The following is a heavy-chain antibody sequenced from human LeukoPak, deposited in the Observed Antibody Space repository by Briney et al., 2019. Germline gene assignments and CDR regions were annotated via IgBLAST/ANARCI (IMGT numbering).Heavy chain of an antibody. J-gene: IGHJ4*02. V-gene: IGHV3-21*01. D-gene: IGHD4-23*01. CDR2: ISSSSSYI. Sequence: GGSLRLSCAASGFTFSSYSMNWVRQAPGKGLEWVSSISSSSSYIYYADSVKGRFTISRDNAKNSLYLQMNSLRAEDTAVYYCARDLGNSGLSDDYWGQGTLVTVS. CDR3: ARDLGNSGLSDDY. CDR1: GFTFSSYS.